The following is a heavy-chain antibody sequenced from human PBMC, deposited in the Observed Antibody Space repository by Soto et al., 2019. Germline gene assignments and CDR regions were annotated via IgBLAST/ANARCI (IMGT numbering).Heavy chain of an antibody. J-gene: IGHJ4*02. Sequence: QVQLVESGGGVVQPGKSLRLSCAASGFRFSGTGMHWVRQAPGKGLEWLAVISHDGSNKFHADSVKGRFTISRDNSMNTLYLQLNSLRPEDTAVYYCARGAVAGIAYYLDYWGQGTLVTVSS. CDR3: ARGAVAGIAYYLDY. CDR2: ISHDGSNK. V-gene: IGHV3-30*03. CDR1: GFRFSGTG. D-gene: IGHD2-15*01.